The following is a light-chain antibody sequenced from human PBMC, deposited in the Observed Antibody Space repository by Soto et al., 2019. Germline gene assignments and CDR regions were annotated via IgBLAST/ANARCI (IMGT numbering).Light chain of an antibody. CDR1: SSDVGRYNY. Sequence: QSALTQPASVSGSPGQSITISCTGASSDVGRYNYVSWYQLHPGKAPKLIIYEVSNRPSGVSNRFSGSKSGNTASLTISGLRAEDEADYYCNSYTSSTAYVFGTWTKVTVL. CDR2: EVS. V-gene: IGLV2-14*01. J-gene: IGLJ1*01. CDR3: NSYTSSTAYV.